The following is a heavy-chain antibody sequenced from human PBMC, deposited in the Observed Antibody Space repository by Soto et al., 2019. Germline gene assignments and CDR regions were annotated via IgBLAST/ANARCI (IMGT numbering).Heavy chain of an antibody. CDR3: ARDYGRSSGYYNY. D-gene: IGHD3-22*01. V-gene: IGHV3-33*08. CDR1: GFTFSSYG. Sequence: GGSLRLSCAASGFTFSSYGMHWVRQAPGKGLEWVAVIWYDGSNKYYADSVKGRFTISRDNSKNTLYLQMNSLRAEDTAVYYCARDYGRSSGYYNYWGKGTLVPVAS. J-gene: IGHJ4*02. CDR2: IWYDGSNK.